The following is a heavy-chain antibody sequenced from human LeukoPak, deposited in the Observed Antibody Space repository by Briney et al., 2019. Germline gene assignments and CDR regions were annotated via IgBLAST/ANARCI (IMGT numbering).Heavy chain of an antibody. CDR3: AKAGSWYYYYYYMDV. J-gene: IGHJ6*03. Sequence: PGGSLRLSCAASGFTFSSYGMHWVRQAPGKGLEWVAFIRYDGSNKYYADSVKGRFTISRDNSKNTLYLQMNSLRAEDTAVYYCAKAGSWYYYYYYMDVWGKGTTVTISS. CDR2: IRYDGSNK. V-gene: IGHV3-30*02. CDR1: GFTFSSYG.